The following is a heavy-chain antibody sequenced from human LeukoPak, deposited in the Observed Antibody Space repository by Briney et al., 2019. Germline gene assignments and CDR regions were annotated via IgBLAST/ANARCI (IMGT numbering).Heavy chain of an antibody. V-gene: IGHV3-23*01. CDR3: AKGTDILTGYQTDY. CDR1: GFTFSSYA. CDR2: ISGSGGST. D-gene: IGHD3-9*01. J-gene: IGHJ4*02. Sequence: GGSLRLSCAASGFTFSSYAMSWVRQAPGKGLEWVSAISGSGGSTYYADSVKGRFTISRDNSKNTLYLQMNSLRAEDTAVYYCAKGTDILTGYQTDYWGQGTLVTASS.